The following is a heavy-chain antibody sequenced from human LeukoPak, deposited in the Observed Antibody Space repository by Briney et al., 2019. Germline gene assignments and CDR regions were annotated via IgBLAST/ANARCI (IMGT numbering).Heavy chain of an antibody. J-gene: IGHJ5*02. CDR3: ARGNGVGSSWYDWFDP. Sequence: GASVKVSCKASGYTFTSYGISWVRQAPGQGLEWMGWISAYNGNTNYAQKFQGRVTMTRDTSISTAYMELSRLRSDDTAVYYCARGNGVGSSWYDWFDPWGQGTLVTVSS. CDR2: ISAYNGNT. D-gene: IGHD6-13*01. CDR1: GYTFTSYG. V-gene: IGHV1-18*01.